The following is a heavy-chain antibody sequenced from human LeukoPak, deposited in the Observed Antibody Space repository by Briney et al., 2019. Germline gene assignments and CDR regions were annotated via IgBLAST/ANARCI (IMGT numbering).Heavy chain of an antibody. CDR1: GGTFSTYA. J-gene: IGHJ4*02. CDR2: IIPVLGVA. Sequence: SVKVSCKASGGTFSTYAIGWVRQAPGQGLEWMGRIIPVLGVANYAQKFQGRVTISAHKPTSTAYMEVSSLRSEDTAVYYCATGIGTLWSGYYHDFWGQGTLVTVSS. V-gene: IGHV1-69*04. D-gene: IGHD3-3*01. CDR3: ATGIGTLWSGYYHDF.